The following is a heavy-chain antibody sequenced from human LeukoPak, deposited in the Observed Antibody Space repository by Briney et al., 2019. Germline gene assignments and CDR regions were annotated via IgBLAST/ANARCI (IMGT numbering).Heavy chain of an antibody. J-gene: IGHJ4*02. D-gene: IGHD1-26*01. CDR3: ARDFSGSLDY. V-gene: IGHV4-59*01. CDR2: IYYRGST. CDR1: GGSTSTYY. Sequence: PSETLSLTCTVSGGSTSTYYWSWIRQPPGKGLEWIGYIYYRGSTNYNPSLKSRVTISVDTSKNQFSLRLTSVTAADTAVYYCARDFSGSLDYWGQGTLVTVSS.